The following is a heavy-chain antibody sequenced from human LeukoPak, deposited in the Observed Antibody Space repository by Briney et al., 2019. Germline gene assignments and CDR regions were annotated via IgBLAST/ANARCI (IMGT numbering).Heavy chain of an antibody. CDR3: ARHRAAAEGGALDY. CDR2: IYPGDSDT. D-gene: IGHD6-13*01. Sequence: GESLKISCKGSGYSFTSYWIGWVRQMPGKGLEWMGIIYPGDSDTRYSPSFQGQVTISADKSISAAYLQWSSLKASDNAIYYYARHRAAAEGGALDYWGQGTLVTVSS. J-gene: IGHJ4*02. V-gene: IGHV5-51*01. CDR1: GYSFTSYW.